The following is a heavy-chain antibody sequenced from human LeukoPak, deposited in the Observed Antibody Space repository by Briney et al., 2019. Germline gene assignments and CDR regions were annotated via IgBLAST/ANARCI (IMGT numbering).Heavy chain of an antibody. J-gene: IGHJ4*02. V-gene: IGHV4-30-2*01. CDR2: IYHSGST. CDR3: ARRARATGSYYFGY. CDR1: GGSISSGGYS. D-gene: IGHD1-14*01. Sequence: SETLSLTCAVSGGSISSGGYSWSWIRQPPGKGLEWIGYIYHSGSTYYNPSLKSRVTISVDRSKNQFSLKLSSVTAADTAVYYCARRARATGSYYFGYWGQGTLVTVSS.